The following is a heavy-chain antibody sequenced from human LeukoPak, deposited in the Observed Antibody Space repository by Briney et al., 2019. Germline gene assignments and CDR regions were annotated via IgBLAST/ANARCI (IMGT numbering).Heavy chain of an antibody. J-gene: IGHJ4*02. CDR3: ARVEASGYDYGAFDY. V-gene: IGHV3-7*01. CDR1: GFTFNRYW. D-gene: IGHD5-12*01. CDR2: IKQDGSEK. Sequence: GGSLRLSCAASGFTFNRYWMSWVRQASGKGLEWVANIKQDGSEKYYVDSVKGRFTISRDNAKNSLYLQMNSLRAEDTAVYYCARVEASGYDYGAFDYWGQGTLVTVSS.